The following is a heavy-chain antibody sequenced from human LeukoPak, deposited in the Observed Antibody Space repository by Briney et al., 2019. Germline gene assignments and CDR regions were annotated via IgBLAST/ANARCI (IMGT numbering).Heavy chain of an antibody. D-gene: IGHD5-12*01. CDR1: GGSISSYY. Sequence: SETLSLTCTVSGGSISSYYWSWIRQPPGKGLEWIGRIYYSGSTNYNPSLKSRVIISVDTSKNQFSLKLSSVTAADTAVYYCARSGYDYSEVDYWGQGTLVTVSS. CDR3: ARSGYDYSEVDY. V-gene: IGHV4-59*01. J-gene: IGHJ4*02. CDR2: IYYSGST.